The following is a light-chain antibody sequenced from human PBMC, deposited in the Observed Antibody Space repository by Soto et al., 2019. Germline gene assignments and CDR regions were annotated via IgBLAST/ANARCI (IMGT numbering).Light chain of an antibody. Sequence: DIQMTQSLSTLSASVGDRVTITCLASQTIDSWLAWYQQRPGKPPNLLIYKASTLASGVPSRFRGSGSGTELTLTINSLQPDDFATYYCQHYHSYSGKFGKGTNVDI. V-gene: IGKV1-5*03. CDR2: KAS. CDR3: QHYHSYSGK. J-gene: IGKJ1*01. CDR1: QTIDSW.